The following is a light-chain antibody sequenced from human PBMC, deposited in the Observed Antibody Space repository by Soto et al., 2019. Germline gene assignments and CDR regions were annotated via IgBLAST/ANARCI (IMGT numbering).Light chain of an antibody. CDR1: SSDVGSYNL. V-gene: IGLV2-23*02. Sequence: QSALTQPASVSGSPGQSITISCTGTSSDVGSYNLVSWYQQHPGKAPKLMIYEVSKRPSGVSNRFSGSKSGNTASLTISGLPAEEEADYYCCLYAGSSTYVFGTGTKVTVL. J-gene: IGLJ1*01. CDR2: EVS. CDR3: CLYAGSSTYV.